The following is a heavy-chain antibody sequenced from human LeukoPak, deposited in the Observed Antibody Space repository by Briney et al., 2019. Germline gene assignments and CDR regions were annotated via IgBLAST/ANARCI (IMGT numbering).Heavy chain of an antibody. V-gene: IGHV3-30*02. J-gene: IGHJ5*02. CDR2: IRYDGSNK. CDR1: GFTFSSYG. CDR3: AKGRCSSTSCYDLHWFDP. D-gene: IGHD2-2*01. Sequence: PGGSLRLSCAASGFTFSSYGMHWVRQAPGKGLEWVAFIRYDGSNKYYADSVKGRFTISRDNSKNTLYLQMNSLRAEDTAVYYCAKGRCSSTSCYDLHWFDPWGQGTLVTVSS.